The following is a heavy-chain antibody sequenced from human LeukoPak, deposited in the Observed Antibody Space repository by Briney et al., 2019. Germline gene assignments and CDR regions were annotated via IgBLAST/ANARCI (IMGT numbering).Heavy chain of an antibody. J-gene: IGHJ6*02. V-gene: IGHV1-58*02. CDR3: ATAVVRGLLTDGMDV. Sequence: TSVKVSCKASGFTFTSSAMQWVRQARGQRLEWIGWIVVGSGNTNYAQKFQERVTITRDMSTSTAYMELSSLRSEDTAVYYCATAVVRGLLTDGMDVWGQGTTVTVSS. CDR1: GFTFTSSA. D-gene: IGHD3-10*01. CDR2: IVVGSGNT.